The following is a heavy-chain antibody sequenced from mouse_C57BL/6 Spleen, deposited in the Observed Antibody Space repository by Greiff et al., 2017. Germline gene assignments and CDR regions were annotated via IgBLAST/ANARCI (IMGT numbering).Heavy chain of an antibody. CDR1: GYSITSGYD. V-gene: IGHV3-1*01. CDR2: ISYSGST. CDR3: ARAGDGYIFAY. Sequence: EVKLQESGPGMVKPSQSLSLTCTVTGYSITSGYDWHWIRHFPGNKLEWMGYISYSGSTNYNPSLKSRISITHDTSKNHFFLKLNSVTTEDTATYYCARAGDGYIFAYWGQGTLVTVSA. D-gene: IGHD2-3*01. J-gene: IGHJ3*01.